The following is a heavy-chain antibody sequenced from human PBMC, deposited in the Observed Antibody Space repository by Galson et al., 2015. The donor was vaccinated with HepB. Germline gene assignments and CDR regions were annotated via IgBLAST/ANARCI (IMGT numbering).Heavy chain of an antibody. CDR3: ARDLGVLRGVDY. Sequence: PALVKPTQTLTLTCTFSGFPLNTRGMCVSWIRQPPGKALEWLARIDWDDDEYYSTTLKTRLTISKDTSKNQVVLTMTNMDPDDTATYYCARDLGVLRGVDYWGQGSLVTVSS. J-gene: IGHJ4*02. CDR2: IDWDDDE. D-gene: IGHD3-10*01. V-gene: IGHV2-70*11. CDR1: GFPLNTRGMC.